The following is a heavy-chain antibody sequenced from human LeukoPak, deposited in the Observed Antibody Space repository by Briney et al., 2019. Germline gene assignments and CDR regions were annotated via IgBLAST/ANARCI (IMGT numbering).Heavy chain of an antibody. V-gene: IGHV4-31*03. Sequence: SETLSLTCTVSGGSISSGGYYWSWIRQHPGKGVEWIGYIYYSGSTYYNPSLKSRVTISVDTSKNQFSLKLSSVTAADTAVYYCARDSGNNWFDPWGQGTLVTVSS. CDR2: IYYSGST. CDR3: ARDSGNNWFDP. CDR1: GGSISSGGYY. D-gene: IGHD1-26*01. J-gene: IGHJ5*02.